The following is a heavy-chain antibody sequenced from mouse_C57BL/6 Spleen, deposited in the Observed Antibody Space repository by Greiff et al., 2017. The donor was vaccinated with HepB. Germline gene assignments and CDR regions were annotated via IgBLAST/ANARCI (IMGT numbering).Heavy chain of an antibody. D-gene: IGHD1-1*01. CDR1: GYTFTSYW. V-gene: IGHV1-55*01. J-gene: IGHJ2*01. CDR2: IYPGSGST. Sequence: QVQLQQPGAELVKPGASVKMSCKASGYTFTSYWITWVKQRPGQGLEWIGDIYPGSGSTNYNEKFKSKATLTVDTSSSTAYMQLSSLTSEDSAVYYCARGGKSPLYFDYLGQGTTLTVSS. CDR3: ARGGKSPLYFDY.